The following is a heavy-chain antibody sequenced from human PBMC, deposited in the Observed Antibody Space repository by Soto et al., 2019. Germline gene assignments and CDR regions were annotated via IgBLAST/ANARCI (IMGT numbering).Heavy chain of an antibody. Sequence: GESLKISCHGAGYSFTSYWIGCVRQMPGKVLELMGIIYPGDSDTRYSPSFQGQVTISADKSISTAYLQWSSLKASDTAMYYCERGKVPAAISCWFDTWGQSTLVTLSS. D-gene: IGHD2-2*02. CDR2: IYPGDSDT. J-gene: IGHJ5*02. CDR1: GYSFTSYW. V-gene: IGHV5-51*01. CDR3: ERGKVPAAISCWFDT.